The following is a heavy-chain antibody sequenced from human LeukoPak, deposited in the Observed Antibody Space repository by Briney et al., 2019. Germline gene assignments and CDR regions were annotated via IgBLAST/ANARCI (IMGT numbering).Heavy chain of an antibody. D-gene: IGHD3-22*01. CDR2: IWYDGSNK. CDR1: GFTFSSYG. CDR3: ARRSSGYFLYYFDY. J-gene: IGHJ4*02. V-gene: IGHV3-33*01. Sequence: GGSLRLSCAASGFTFSSYGMHWVRQAPGKGLEWVAVIWYDGSNKYYADSVKGRLTISRDNSKNTLYLQMNSLRAEDTAVYYCARRSSGYFLYYFDYWGQGTLVTVSS.